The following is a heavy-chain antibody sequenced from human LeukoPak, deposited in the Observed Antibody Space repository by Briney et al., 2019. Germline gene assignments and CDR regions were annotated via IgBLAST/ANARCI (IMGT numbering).Heavy chain of an antibody. CDR2: IYSGGST. CDR3: AKDDFSSV. Sequence: GGSLRLSCAASGFTFSSYGMTWVRQAPGKGLEWVSVIYSGGSTYYADSVKGRFTISRDNSKNTLYLQMNSLRAEDTAIYYCAKDDFSSVWGQGTLVTVSS. CDR1: GFTFSSYG. V-gene: IGHV3-23*03. J-gene: IGHJ4*02. D-gene: IGHD2/OR15-2a*01.